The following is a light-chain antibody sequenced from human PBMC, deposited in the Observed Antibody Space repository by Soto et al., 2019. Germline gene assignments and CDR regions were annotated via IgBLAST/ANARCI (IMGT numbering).Light chain of an antibody. V-gene: IGKV1D-13*01. CDR2: DAS. J-gene: IGKJ1*01. CDR1: QGISSA. Sequence: AIQLTQSPSSLSASVGDRVTITCRASQGISSALAWYQQKPGKAPKLLIYDASSLESGVPSRFSGSGSGSDFTLTISSLQPEDFATYYCQQFNNYLWTFGQGTKVEIK. CDR3: QQFNNYLWT.